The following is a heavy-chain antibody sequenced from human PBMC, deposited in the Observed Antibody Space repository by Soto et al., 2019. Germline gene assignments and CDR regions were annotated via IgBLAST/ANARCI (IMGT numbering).Heavy chain of an antibody. CDR3: ARVPYGGSYWREFDY. CDR1: VFTCSSYS. D-gene: IGHD1-26*01. Sequence: GSLRLSGAASVFTCSSYSMNWVRQAPGKGLEWVSSIFISSSYIYYADSVKGRFTISRDNAKNSLYLQMNSLRADDTAVYYCARVPYGGSYWREFDYWGQGTLVTVSS. J-gene: IGHJ4*02. V-gene: IGHV3-21*01. CDR2: IFISSSYI.